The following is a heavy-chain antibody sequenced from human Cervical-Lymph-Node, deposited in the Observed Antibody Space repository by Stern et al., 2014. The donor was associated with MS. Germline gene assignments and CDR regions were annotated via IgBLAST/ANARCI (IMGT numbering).Heavy chain of an antibody. CDR2: IHYRGST. D-gene: IGHD3-16*01. CDR3: ARSDRLWGSFDY. V-gene: IGHV4-31*03. Sequence: QVQLQESGPGLAKPSQTLSLTCTVSGGSISTTGYYWTWIRQHPGKGLEWIGYIHYRGSTYYNPSLKSRGTISVDTSNNQFSLNLTSVTAADTALYYCARSDRLWGSFDYWGQGSLVTVSS. J-gene: IGHJ4*02. CDR1: GGSISTTGYY.